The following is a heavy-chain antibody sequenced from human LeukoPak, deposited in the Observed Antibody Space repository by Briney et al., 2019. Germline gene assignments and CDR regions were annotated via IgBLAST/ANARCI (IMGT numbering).Heavy chain of an antibody. CDR1: GFTFSSYG. V-gene: IGHV3-30*03. CDR2: ISYDGRNK. Sequence: PGGSLRLSCAASGFTFSSYGIHWVRQAPGKGLEWVALISYDGRNKYYADSVKGRFTISRDNAKNSLYLQMNSLRAEDTAVYYCTTLSITIFGVVMDAFDIWGQGTMVTVSS. CDR3: TTLSITIFGVVMDAFDI. D-gene: IGHD3-3*01. J-gene: IGHJ3*02.